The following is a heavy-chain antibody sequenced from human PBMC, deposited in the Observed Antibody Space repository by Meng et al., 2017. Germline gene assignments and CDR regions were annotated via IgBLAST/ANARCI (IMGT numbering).Heavy chain of an antibody. CDR2: ISGSGGST. CDR1: GFTFSSYA. Sequence: GGSLRLSCAASGFTFSSYAMSWVRQAPGKGLEWVSAISGSGGSTYYADFVKGRFTISRDNSKNTLYLQMNSLRAEDTAVYYCARALIYGDYGSYYYYYYGMDVWGQGTTVTVSS. V-gene: IGHV3-23*01. CDR3: ARALIYGDYGSYYYYYYGMDV. D-gene: IGHD4-17*01. J-gene: IGHJ6*02.